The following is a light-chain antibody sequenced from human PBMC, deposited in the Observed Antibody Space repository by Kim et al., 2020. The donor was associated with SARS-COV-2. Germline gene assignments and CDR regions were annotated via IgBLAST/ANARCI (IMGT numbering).Light chain of an antibody. CDR1: RSNIGNNA. CDR3: ETWDDSVNGWV. Sequence: RQRVTISCSGNRSNIGNNAVNWYQQFPGKAPKLLIYYNDLLSSEVYDRFSGSKSGTSASLAISGLQSEDEADYYCETWDDSVNGWVFGGGTQLTVL. J-gene: IGLJ3*02. V-gene: IGLV1-36*01. CDR2: YND.